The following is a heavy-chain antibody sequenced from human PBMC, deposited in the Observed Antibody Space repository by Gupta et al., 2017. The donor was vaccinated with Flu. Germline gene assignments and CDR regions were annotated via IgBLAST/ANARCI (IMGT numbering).Heavy chain of an antibody. CDR1: GFTFSSYA. CDR2: ISGSGGST. V-gene: IGHV3-23*01. CDR3: AKDRRSSGWWETGDVDY. J-gene: IGHJ4*02. Sequence: EVQLLESGGGLVQPGGSLRLSCAASGFTFSSYAMSWVRQAPGKGLEWVSAISGSGGSTYYADSVKGRFTISRDNSKNTLYLQVNSLRAEDTAVYYCAKDRRSSGWWETGDVDYWGQGTLVNVSS. D-gene: IGHD6-19*01.